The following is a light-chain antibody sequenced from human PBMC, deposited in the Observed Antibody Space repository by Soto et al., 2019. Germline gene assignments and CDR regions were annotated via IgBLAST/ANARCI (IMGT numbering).Light chain of an antibody. J-gene: IGKJ1*01. V-gene: IGKV4-1*01. Sequence: DFVMTQTPDSLAVSLGERATINCKSSPSVLSSSNNKNYLAWYQQKPGQPPKLLIYWASTRDSGVPDRFSGSGSGTDFTLTISSLQAEDVAVYFCHQFGSSPQTFGHGTKVEIK. CDR2: WAS. CDR3: HQFGSSPQT. CDR1: PSVLSSSNNKNY.